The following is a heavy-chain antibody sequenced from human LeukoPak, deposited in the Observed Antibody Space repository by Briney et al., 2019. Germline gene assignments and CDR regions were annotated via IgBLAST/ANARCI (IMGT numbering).Heavy chain of an antibody. D-gene: IGHD1-26*01. CDR2: INPSGGST. CDR1: GYTFTSYY. J-gene: IGHJ4*02. CDR3: ASPPEALGSYFDY. V-gene: IGHV1-46*01. Sequence: ASVKVSCKASGYTFTSYYMHWVRQAPGQGLEWMGIINPSGGSTSYAQKFQGRVTMTRDMSTSTVYMELSSLRSEDTAVYYCASPPEALGSYFDYWGQGTLVTVSS.